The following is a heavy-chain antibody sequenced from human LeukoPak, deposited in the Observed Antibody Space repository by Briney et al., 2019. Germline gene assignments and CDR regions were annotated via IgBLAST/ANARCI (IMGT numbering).Heavy chain of an antibody. CDR2: MNPNSGNT. V-gene: IGHV1-8*01. CDR1: GYTFTSYD. J-gene: IGHJ5*02. CDR3: ARSPNTRITIFGVVRYNWFDP. Sequence: ASVKVSCKASGYTFTSYDINWVRQATGQGLEWMGWMNPNSGNTGYAQKFQGRVTMTRNTSISTAYMELSSLRSEDTAVYYCARSPNTRITIFGVVRYNWFDPWGQGTLVTVSS. D-gene: IGHD3-3*01.